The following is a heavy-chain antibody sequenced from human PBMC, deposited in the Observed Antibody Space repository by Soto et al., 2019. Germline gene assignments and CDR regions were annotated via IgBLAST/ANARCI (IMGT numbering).Heavy chain of an antibody. D-gene: IGHD3-9*01. CDR1: GGTFSSYT. CDR3: ASTLDILTGWAYMARKYNWFDP. J-gene: IGHJ5*02. Sequence: QVQLVQSGAEVKKPGSSVKVSCKASGGTFSSYTISWVRQAPGQGLEWMGRIIPILGIANYAQKFQGRVTITADKSTSTAYMELSSLRSEDTAVYYCASTLDILTGWAYMARKYNWFDPWGQGTLVTVSS. CDR2: IIPILGIA. V-gene: IGHV1-69*02.